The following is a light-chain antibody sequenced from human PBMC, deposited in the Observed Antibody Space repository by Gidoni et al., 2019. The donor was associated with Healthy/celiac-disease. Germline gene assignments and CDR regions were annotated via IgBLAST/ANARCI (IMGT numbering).Light chain of an antibody. CDR2: EVS. CDR3: SSYTSSSTLV. Sequence: QSPLTQPASVSGSPGQPIPISCTGTSSDVRGYNYVSWYQQHPGKAPKLMIYEVSNRPSGVPDRFSGSKSGNTASLTISGLQAEDEADYYCSSYTSSSTLVFGGGTKLTVL. CDR1: SSDVRGYNY. J-gene: IGLJ2*01. V-gene: IGLV2-14*01.